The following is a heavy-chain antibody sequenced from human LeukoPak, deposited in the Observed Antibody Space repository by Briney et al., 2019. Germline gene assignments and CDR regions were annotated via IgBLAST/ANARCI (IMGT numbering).Heavy chain of an antibody. CDR3: AKLGGQELHNYYVAV. J-gene: IGHJ6*03. Sequence: GGSLRLSCAASGFTFSSYAMSWARQAPGKGLEWVSGIDSGESTYYANFAKGRFTISRDNSNNTLYLQMNSLRAEDTAVYYCAKLGGQELHNYYVAVCGKGTTVAVSS. CDR2: IDSGEST. V-gene: IGHV3-23*01. CDR1: GFTFSSYA. D-gene: IGHD3-16*01.